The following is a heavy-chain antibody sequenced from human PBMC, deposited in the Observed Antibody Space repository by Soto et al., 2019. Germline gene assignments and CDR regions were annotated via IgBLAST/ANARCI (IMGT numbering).Heavy chain of an antibody. CDR2: IYNSGII. D-gene: IGHD3-3*01. V-gene: IGHV4-30-4*01. J-gene: IGHJ5*02. Sequence: TLSCTTNVGSRSIRSSDYALSWARPLTGKGLEWTRHIYNSGIIYYNPSLKSRVVISIDTSRNQFSLRLNSLTAADRAVYFCARGVTVFGLGSQFWFDPWGQGTVVTVSS. CDR3: ARGVTVFGLGSQFWFDP. CDR1: SRSIRSSDYA.